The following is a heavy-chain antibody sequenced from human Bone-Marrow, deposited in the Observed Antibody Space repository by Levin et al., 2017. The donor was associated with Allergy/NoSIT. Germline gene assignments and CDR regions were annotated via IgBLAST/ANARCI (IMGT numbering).Heavy chain of an antibody. CDR2: IYPDDSDT. CDR1: GFSFTGYW. D-gene: IGHD3-10*01. J-gene: IGHJ6*02. Sequence: GESLKISCKFSGFSFTGYWIAWVRQMPGKGLEWMGVIYPDDSDTRYSPSFQGQVTISADKSNSTAYLQWSSLRASDTAKYYCARHPANCYGSGRSFYFYGMDVWGQGTTVTVSS. CDR3: ARHPANCYGSGRSFYFYGMDV. V-gene: IGHV5-51*01.